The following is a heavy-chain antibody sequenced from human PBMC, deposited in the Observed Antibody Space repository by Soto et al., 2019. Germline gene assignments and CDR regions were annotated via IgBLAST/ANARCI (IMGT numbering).Heavy chain of an antibody. CDR1: GGSFMGYY. D-gene: IGHD1-1*01. J-gene: IGHJ6*02. Sequence: SETLSFPCAVYGGSFMGYYWSGIRQPPGKGLEWIGEINHSGSTNYNPSLKSRVTISVDTSKNQFSLKLSSVTAADTAVYYCARLRNWNQYYYYYGMDVWGQGTTVTVSS. V-gene: IGHV4-34*01. CDR2: INHSGST. CDR3: ARLRNWNQYYYYYGMDV.